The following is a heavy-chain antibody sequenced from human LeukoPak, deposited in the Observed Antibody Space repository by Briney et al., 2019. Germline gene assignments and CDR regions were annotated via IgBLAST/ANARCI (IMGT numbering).Heavy chain of an antibody. J-gene: IGHJ4*02. CDR1: GGSISSYY. Sequence: SGPTLVKPSETLSLTCTVSGGSISSYYWSWIRQPPGKGLEWIGYIYYSGSTNYNPSLKSRVTISVDTSKNQFSLKLSSVTAADTAVYYCVRPNSSGGFDYWGQGTLVTVSS. CDR3: VRPNSSGGFDY. CDR2: IYYSGST. D-gene: IGHD3-22*01. V-gene: IGHV4-59*01.